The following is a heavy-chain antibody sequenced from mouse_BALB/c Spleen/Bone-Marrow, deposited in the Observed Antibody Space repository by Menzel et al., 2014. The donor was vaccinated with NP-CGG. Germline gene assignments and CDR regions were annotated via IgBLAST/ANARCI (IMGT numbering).Heavy chain of an antibody. V-gene: IGHV1S33*01. Sequence: LQESGPELVKPGALVKISCKASGYTFTSYDINWVKQRPGKGLEWIGWIYPGDGSTKYNEKFKGKATLTADKSSSTAYMQLSRLTSENSAIDIYARSGDSSGYGFAYWGQGTLVTVSA. J-gene: IGHJ3*01. D-gene: IGHD3-2*01. CDR3: ARSGDSSGYGFAY. CDR2: IYPGDGST. CDR1: GYTFTSYD.